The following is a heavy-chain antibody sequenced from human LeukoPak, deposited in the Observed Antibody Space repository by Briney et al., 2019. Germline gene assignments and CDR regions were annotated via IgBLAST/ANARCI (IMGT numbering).Heavy chain of an antibody. Sequence: GGSLRLSCAASGFTFSNYWMHWVRQGPGKGPLWVSRIKSDGSSTSYADSVKGRFTISRDNAKNTLYLQLNSLRAEDTAVYYCVRERFSSGDYWGQGTLVTVSS. V-gene: IGHV3-74*01. CDR1: GFTFSNYW. CDR3: VRERFSSGDY. J-gene: IGHJ4*02. D-gene: IGHD3-10*01. CDR2: IKSDGSST.